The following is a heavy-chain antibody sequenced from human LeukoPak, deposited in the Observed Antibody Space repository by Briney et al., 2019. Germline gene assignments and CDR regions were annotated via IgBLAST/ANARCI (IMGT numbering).Heavy chain of an antibody. CDR2: IYHSGSP. V-gene: IGHV4-4*02. D-gene: IGHD1-1*01. CDR3: ARVNINNWHSCDY. Sequence: PSGTLSLTCAVSGGSISSNNWWGWVRQPPGKGLEWIGEIYHSGSPNYNPSLKSRVTISVDKSRDHFSLNLSSVTAADTAVYYCARVNINNWHSCDYWGQGTLVTVSS. CDR1: GGSISSNNW. J-gene: IGHJ4*02.